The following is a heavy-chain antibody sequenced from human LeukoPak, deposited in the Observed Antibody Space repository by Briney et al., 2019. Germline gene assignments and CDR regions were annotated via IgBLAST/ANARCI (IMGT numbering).Heavy chain of an antibody. D-gene: IGHD3-9*01. CDR1: GGTFSSYA. Sequence: ASVKVSCKASGGTFSSYAISWVRQAPGQGLEWMGGIIPIFGTAKYAQKFQGRVTITADKSTSTAYMELSSLRSEDTAVYYCARAGPAYYDILTGYSSRPHGYYYGMDVWGKGTTVTVSS. V-gene: IGHV1-69*06. J-gene: IGHJ6*04. CDR2: IIPIFGTA. CDR3: ARAGPAYYDILTGYSSRPHGYYYGMDV.